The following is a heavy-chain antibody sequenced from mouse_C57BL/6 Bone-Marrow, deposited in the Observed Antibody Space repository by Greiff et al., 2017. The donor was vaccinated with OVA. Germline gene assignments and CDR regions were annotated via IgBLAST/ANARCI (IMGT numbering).Heavy chain of an antibody. CDR3: ARLDDYDGDWYFDV. CDR2: INSDGGST. V-gene: IGHV5-2*01. J-gene: IGHJ1*03. D-gene: IGHD2-4*01. Sequence: EVNLVESGGGLVQPGESLKLSCESNEYEFPSHDMSWVRKTPEKRLELVAAINSDGGSTYYPDTMERRFIISRDNTKKTLYLQMGSLRSEDTALYYCARLDDYDGDWYFDVWGTGTTVTVSS. CDR1: EYEFPSHD.